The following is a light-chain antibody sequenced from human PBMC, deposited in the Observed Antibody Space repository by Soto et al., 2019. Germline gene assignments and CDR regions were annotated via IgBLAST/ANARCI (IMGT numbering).Light chain of an antibody. J-gene: IGKJ1*01. CDR2: GAS. V-gene: IGKV3-20*01. CDR1: QSVSSSY. Sequence: SPGGRTTLSCRASQSVSSSYLAWYQQKPGQAPRLLIYGASSRATGIPDRFSGSGSGTDFTLTISRLEPEDFAVYYCQQYGSSSWTFGQGTKVDIK. CDR3: QQYGSSSWT.